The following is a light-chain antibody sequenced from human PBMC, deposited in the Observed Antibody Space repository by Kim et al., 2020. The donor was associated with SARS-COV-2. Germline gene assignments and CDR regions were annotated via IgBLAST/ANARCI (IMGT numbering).Light chain of an antibody. V-gene: IGKV1-5*03. J-gene: IGKJ4*01. CDR3: QQYKSYSLI. Sequence: DIQMTQSPSTLSASVGDRVTITCRASQSISSWLAWYQQKPGKAPKLLIYKASSLESGVPSRFSGSGSGTEFTLTISSLQPDDFATYYCQQYKSYSLIFGGGTKVDIK. CDR2: KAS. CDR1: QSISSW.